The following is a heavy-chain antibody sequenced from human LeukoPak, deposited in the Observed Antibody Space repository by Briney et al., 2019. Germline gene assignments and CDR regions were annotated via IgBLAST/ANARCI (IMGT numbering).Heavy chain of an antibody. CDR2: ISGSGGST. CDR3: AKDPHSSGWYRSPGWFDP. V-gene: IGHV3-23*01. J-gene: IGHJ5*02. Sequence: GGSLRLSCAVSGFTFSRYAMSWVRQAPGKGLEWVSAISGSGGSTYYADSVKGRSTISRDNSKNTLYLQMNSLRAEDTAVYYCAKDPHSSGWYRSPGWFDPWGQGTLVTVSS. D-gene: IGHD6-19*01. CDR1: GFTFSRYA.